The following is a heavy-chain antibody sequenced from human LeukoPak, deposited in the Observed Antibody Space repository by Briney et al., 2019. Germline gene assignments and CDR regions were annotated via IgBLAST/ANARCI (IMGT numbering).Heavy chain of an antibody. CDR3: ARVRGPPNSGSYDY. J-gene: IGHJ4*02. D-gene: IGHD1-26*01. Sequence: GASVKVSCKASGYTFTSYGISWVRQAPGQGLEWMGWISAYNGNTNYAQKLQGRVTMTTDTSTSTAYMELRSLRSDDTAVYYCARVRGPPNSGSYDYWGQGTLVTVSS. CDR1: GYTFTSYG. CDR2: ISAYNGNT. V-gene: IGHV1-18*01.